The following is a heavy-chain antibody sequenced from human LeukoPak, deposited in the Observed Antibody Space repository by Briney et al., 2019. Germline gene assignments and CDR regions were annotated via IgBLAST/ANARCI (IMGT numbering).Heavy chain of an antibody. CDR3: ARVHLVYDGSGSGAFDI. CDR2: INPSGGST. V-gene: IGHV1-46*01. D-gene: IGHD3-10*01. J-gene: IGHJ3*02. Sequence: ASVKVSCKASGYTFTSYGISWVRQAPGQGLEWMGIINPSGGSTSYAQKFQGRVTMTRDMSTSTVYMELSSLRSEDTAVYYCARVHLVYDGSGSGAFDIWGQGTMVTVSS. CDR1: GYTFTSYG.